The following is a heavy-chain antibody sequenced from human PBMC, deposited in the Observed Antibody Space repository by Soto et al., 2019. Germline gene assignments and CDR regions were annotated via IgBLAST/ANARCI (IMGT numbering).Heavy chain of an antibody. J-gene: IGHJ6*03. CDR3: ARGLSATLNYDYYYMDV. Sequence: EVQLVESGGGLVQPGGSLRLSCAASGFTVSSNYMSWVRQAPGKGLEWVSVIYSGGSTYYADSVKGRFTISRHNSKNTLYLQMNSLRAEDTALYYCARGLSATLNYDYYYMDVWGKGTTVTVSS. V-gene: IGHV3-53*04. D-gene: IGHD2-21*01. CDR2: IYSGGST. CDR1: GFTVSSNY.